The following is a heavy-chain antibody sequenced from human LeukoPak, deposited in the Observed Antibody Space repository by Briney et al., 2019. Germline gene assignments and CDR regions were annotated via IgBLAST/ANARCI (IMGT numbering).Heavy chain of an antibody. V-gene: IGHV3-48*04. D-gene: IGHD6-13*01. CDR2: ISSSSSTI. J-gene: IGHJ4*02. CDR3: TRDRGAAAGYFDY. Sequence: GGSLRLSCAASGFTFSCYSMNWVRHAPGKVLDWVSYISSSSSTIYYADSVKGRFTISRDNAKNSLYLQMNSLRAEDTAVYYCTRDRGAAAGYFDYWGQGTLVTVSS. CDR1: GFTFSCYS.